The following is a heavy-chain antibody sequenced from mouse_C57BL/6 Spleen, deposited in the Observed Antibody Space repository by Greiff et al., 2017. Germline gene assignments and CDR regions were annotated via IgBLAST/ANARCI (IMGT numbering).Heavy chain of an antibody. V-gene: IGHV1-82*01. J-gene: IGHJ2*01. Sequence: VQLQESGPELVKPGASVKISCKASGYAFSSSWMNWVKQRPGKGLEWIGRIYPGDGDTNYNGKFKGKATLTADKSSSTAYMQLSSLTSEDSAVYFCSRSLYDGYRGYFAYWGQGTPLTVSS. CDR3: SRSLYDGYRGYFAY. CDR1: GYAFSSSW. D-gene: IGHD2-3*01. CDR2: IYPGDGDT.